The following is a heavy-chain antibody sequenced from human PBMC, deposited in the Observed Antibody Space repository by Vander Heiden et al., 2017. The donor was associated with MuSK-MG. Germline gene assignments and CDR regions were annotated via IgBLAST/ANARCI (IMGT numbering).Heavy chain of an antibody. D-gene: IGHD2-21*02. CDR3: VASTVEVGTAALDFDF. Sequence: QLQLRASGPGLVQPSDNLSLTCSVSRGSLRSHVHYWGWIRQPPGKGLEWIGSAYLVGSTYYNPSLKSRVTIAVDRSKNQFSLGVTSVTAADTATNYCVASTVEVGTAALDFDFWGQGTLVTVSS. CDR1: RGSLRSHVHY. CDR2: AYLVGST. V-gene: IGHV4-39*07. J-gene: IGHJ4*02.